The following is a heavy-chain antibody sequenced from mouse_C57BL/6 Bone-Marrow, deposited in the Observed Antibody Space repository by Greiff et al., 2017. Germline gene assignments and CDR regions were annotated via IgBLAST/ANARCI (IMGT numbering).Heavy chain of an antibody. CDR1: GFTFSSYA. J-gene: IGHJ3*01. D-gene: IGHD1-1*01. Sequence: EVKLVESGGGLVKPGGSLKLSCAASGFTFSSYAMSWVRQTPEKRLEWVATISDGGSYTYYPDNVKGRFTISRDNAKNNLYLQMSHLKSEDTAMYYCARNYYYGSSYWFAYWGQGTLVTVSA. CDR3: ARNYYYGSSYWFAY. V-gene: IGHV5-4*03. CDR2: ISDGGSYT.